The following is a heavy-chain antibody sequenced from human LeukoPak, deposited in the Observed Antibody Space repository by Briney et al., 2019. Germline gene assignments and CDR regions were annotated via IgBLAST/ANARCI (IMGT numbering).Heavy chain of an antibody. Sequence: GRSLRLSCAASGFTFSSYGMHWVRQAPGKGLEWVAVISYDGSNKYYADSVKGRFTISRDNSKNTPYLQMNSLRAEDTAVYYCAKDTLGDFWSGYYTNYYGMDVWGQGTTVTVSS. CDR3: AKDTLGDFWSGYYTNYYGMDV. CDR2: ISYDGSNK. J-gene: IGHJ6*02. CDR1: GFTFSSYG. D-gene: IGHD3-3*01. V-gene: IGHV3-30*18.